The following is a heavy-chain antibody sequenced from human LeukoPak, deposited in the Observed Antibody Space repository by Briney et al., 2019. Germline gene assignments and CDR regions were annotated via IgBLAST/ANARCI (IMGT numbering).Heavy chain of an antibody. Sequence: SVKVSCKASGGTFSSYAISWVRQAPGQGLEWMGGIIPIFGTANYAQKFQGRVTITADESTSTAYMELSSLRSEDTVVYYCASDYYGSGSPFRYYYYMDVWGKGTTVTVS. V-gene: IGHV1-69*13. J-gene: IGHJ6*03. CDR2: IIPIFGTA. CDR3: ASDYYGSGSPFRYYYYMDV. CDR1: GGTFSSYA. D-gene: IGHD3-10*01.